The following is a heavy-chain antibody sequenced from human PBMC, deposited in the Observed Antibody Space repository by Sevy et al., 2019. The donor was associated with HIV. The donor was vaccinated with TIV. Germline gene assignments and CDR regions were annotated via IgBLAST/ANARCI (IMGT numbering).Heavy chain of an antibody. CDR2: ISGSGGST. Sequence: GVSLRLSCAASGFTFSSYAMSWVRQAPGKGLEWVSAISGSGGSTYYADSVKGRFTISRDNSKNTLYLQMNSLRAEDTAVYYCAKDELYYYDSSGYSRGRDDAFDIWGRGTMVTVSS. CDR1: GFTFSSYA. J-gene: IGHJ3*02. D-gene: IGHD3-22*01. V-gene: IGHV3-23*01. CDR3: AKDELYYYDSSGYSRGRDDAFDI.